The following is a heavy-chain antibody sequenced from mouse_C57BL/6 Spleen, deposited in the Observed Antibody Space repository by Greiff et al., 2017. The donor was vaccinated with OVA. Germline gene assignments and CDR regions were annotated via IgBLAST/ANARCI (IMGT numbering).Heavy chain of an antibody. CDR2: IYPGSGST. V-gene: IGHV1-55*01. Sequence: QVQLQQPGAELVKPGASVKMSCKASGYTFTSYWITWVKQRPGQGLEWIGDIYPGSGSTNYNEKFKSKATLTVDTSSSTAYMQLSSLTSEDSAVYYCARGGITTGEGYWYFDVWGTGTTVTVSS. CDR3: ARGGITTGEGYWYFDV. CDR1: GYTFTSYW. J-gene: IGHJ1*03. D-gene: IGHD1-1*01.